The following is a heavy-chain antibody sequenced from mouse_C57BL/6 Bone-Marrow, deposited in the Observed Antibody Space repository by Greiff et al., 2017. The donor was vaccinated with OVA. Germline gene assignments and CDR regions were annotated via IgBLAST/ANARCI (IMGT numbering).Heavy chain of an antibody. J-gene: IGHJ1*03. D-gene: IGHD2-4*01. Sequence: EVKLVESGPGLAKPSQTLSLTCSVTGYSITSDYWNWIRKFPGNKLEYMGYISYSGSTYYNPSLKRRISITRDTSKNQYYLQLNSVTTEDTATYYCAKIPYDYDEGNWYFDVWGTGTTVTVSS. CDR1: GYSITSDY. CDR3: AKIPYDYDEGNWYFDV. V-gene: IGHV3-8*01. CDR2: ISYSGST.